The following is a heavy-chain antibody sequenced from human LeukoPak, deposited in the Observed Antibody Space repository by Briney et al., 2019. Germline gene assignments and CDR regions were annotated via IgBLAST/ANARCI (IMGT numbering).Heavy chain of an antibody. Sequence: SETLSLTCTVSGGSISSYYWSWIRQPPGKGLEWIGYIYYSGSTNYKPSLKSRATISVDTSKNQFSLKLSSVTAADTAVYYCARVEEGYGSGRRENYYYYMDVWGKGTTVTISS. D-gene: IGHD3-10*01. V-gene: IGHV4-59*01. CDR1: GGSISSYY. CDR3: ARVEEGYGSGRRENYYYYMDV. J-gene: IGHJ6*03. CDR2: IYYSGST.